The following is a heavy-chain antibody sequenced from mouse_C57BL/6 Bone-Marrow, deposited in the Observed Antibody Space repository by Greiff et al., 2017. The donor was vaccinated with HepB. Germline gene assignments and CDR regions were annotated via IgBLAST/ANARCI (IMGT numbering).Heavy chain of an antibody. CDR3: ARERGTPWFAY. CDR1: GYSITSGYY. CDR2: ISYDGSN. Sequence: EVKLQESGPGLVKPSQSLSLTCSVTGYSITSGYYWNWIRQFPGNKLEWMGYISYDGSNNYNPSLKNRISITRDTSTNQFFLKLNSVTTEDTATYYCARERGTPWFAYGGQGTLVTVSA. D-gene: IGHD2-14*01. V-gene: IGHV3-6*01. J-gene: IGHJ3*01.